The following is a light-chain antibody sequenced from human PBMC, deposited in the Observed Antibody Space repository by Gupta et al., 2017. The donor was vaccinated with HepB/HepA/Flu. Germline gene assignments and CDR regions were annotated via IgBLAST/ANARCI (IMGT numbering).Light chain of an antibody. Sequence: QSVLTQPPSVSGAPGQMVTLSCTGSTSHIGSEFYVHWYQHVPGTAPKLLMYGNNNRPSGVPERFFGSKSGTSASLAITGLQAEDEADYYCQSYDNSLSGSVFGGGTKLTVL. CDR3: QSYDNSLSGSV. V-gene: IGLV1-40*01. J-gene: IGLJ2*01. CDR2: GNN. CDR1: TSHIGSEFY.